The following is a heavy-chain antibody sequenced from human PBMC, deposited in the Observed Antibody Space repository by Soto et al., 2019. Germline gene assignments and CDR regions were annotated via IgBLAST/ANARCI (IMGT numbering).Heavy chain of an antibody. V-gene: IGHV3-33*01. Sequence: GESLKISCAASGFTFSSYGMHWVRQAPGKGLEWVAVIWYDGSNKYYADSVKGRFTISRDNSKNTLHLQMNSLRAEDTAAYYCARDRLRYYYDSSGYYPDYWGQGTLVTVS. D-gene: IGHD3-22*01. CDR2: IWYDGSNK. J-gene: IGHJ4*02. CDR3: ARDRLRYYYDSSGYYPDY. CDR1: GFTFSSYG.